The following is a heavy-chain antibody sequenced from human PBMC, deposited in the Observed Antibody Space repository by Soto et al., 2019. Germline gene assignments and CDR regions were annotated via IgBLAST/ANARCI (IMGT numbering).Heavy chain of an antibody. V-gene: IGHV5-51*01. D-gene: IGHD6-13*01. J-gene: IGHJ6*02. CDR1: GYSFTSYW. CDR3: ARHYSSSGRGYGMDV. CDR2: IYPGDSDT. Sequence: GESLKISCKGSGYSFTSYWIGWVRQMPGKGLEWMGIIYPGDSDTRYSPSFQGQVTISADKSISTAYLQWSSLKASDTATYYCARHYSSSGRGYGMDVWGQGTTVTVSS.